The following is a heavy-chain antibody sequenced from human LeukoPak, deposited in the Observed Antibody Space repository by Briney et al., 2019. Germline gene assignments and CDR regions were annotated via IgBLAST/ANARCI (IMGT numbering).Heavy chain of an antibody. CDR3: ARDGKGLTNYFDY. D-gene: IGHD1-1*01. V-gene: IGHV3-11*01. CDR2: ISSSGSTI. CDR1: GFTFSDYY. J-gene: IGHJ4*02. Sequence: GGSLRLSCAASGFTFSDYYMSWIRQTPGKGLEWVSYISSSGSTIYYADSVKGRFTISRDNAKNSLHLQMNSLRAEDTAVYYCARDGKGLTNYFDYWGQGTLVTVSS.